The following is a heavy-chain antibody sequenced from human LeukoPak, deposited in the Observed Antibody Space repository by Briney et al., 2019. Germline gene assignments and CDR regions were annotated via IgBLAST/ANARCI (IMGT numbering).Heavy chain of an antibody. Sequence: GGSLRLSCAAPGFTFSSYSMNWVRQAPGKGLEWVSSISSSSSYIYYADSVKGRFTISRDNAKNSLYLQMNSLRAEDTAVYYCARGDYGDYAYYFDYWGQGTLVTVSS. CDR2: ISSSSSYI. CDR3: ARGDYGDYAYYFDY. V-gene: IGHV3-21*01. J-gene: IGHJ4*02. CDR1: GFTFSSYS. D-gene: IGHD4-17*01.